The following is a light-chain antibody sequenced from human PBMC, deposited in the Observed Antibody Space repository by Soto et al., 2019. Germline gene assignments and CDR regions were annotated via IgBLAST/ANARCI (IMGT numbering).Light chain of an antibody. J-gene: IGLJ1*01. CDR2: EVS. CDR1: SSDVGGYNY. CDR3: SSYTSIITLYV. V-gene: IGLV2-14*01. Sequence: QSALTQPASASGSPGQSITISCTGTSSDVGGYNYVSWFQQHPGKAPKLMIYEVSNRPSGVSNRFSGSKSGNTASLTISGLQAEGEADYYCSSYTSIITLYVFGSGTKV.